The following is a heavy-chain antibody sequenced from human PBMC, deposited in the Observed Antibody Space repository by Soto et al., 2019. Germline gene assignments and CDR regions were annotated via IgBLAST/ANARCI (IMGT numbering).Heavy chain of an antibody. V-gene: IGHV4-39*01. CDR2: IYYSGST. CDR3: ARLNCYRCRVDY. Sequence: SETLSLTCTVSGGSISSSSYYWGWIRQPPGKGLEWIGSIYYSGSTYYNPSLKSRVTISVDTSKNQFSLKLSSVTAADTAVYYCARLNCYRCRVDYWGQGTLVTVSS. J-gene: IGHJ4*02. CDR1: GGSISSSSYY. D-gene: IGHD3-16*02.